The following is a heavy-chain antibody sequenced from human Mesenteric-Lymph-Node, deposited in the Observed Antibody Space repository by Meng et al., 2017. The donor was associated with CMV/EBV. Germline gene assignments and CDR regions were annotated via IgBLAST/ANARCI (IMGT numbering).Heavy chain of an antibody. Sequence: GSVSSGSYSWSCIQQPPGKRLEWIEYIYSSGSTNYNPSLKSRVTISVDTSKNQFSLKLSSVTAADTAVYYCARELHYYGSGSYHFDYWGQGTLVTVSS. D-gene: IGHD3-10*01. J-gene: IGHJ4*02. CDR2: IYSSGST. CDR1: GSVSSGSYS. V-gene: IGHV4-61*01. CDR3: ARELHYYGSGSYHFDY.